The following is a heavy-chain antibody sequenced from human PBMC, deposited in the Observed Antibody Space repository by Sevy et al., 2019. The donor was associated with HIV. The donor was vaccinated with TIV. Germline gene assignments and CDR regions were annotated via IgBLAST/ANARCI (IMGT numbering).Heavy chain of an antibody. J-gene: IGHJ4*02. CDR1: GGTFSSYA. V-gene: IGHV1-69*13. D-gene: IGHD1-1*01. CDR3: ARELEREGEVSGYFDY. Sequence: ASVKVSCKASGGTFSSYAISWVRQAPGQGLEWMGGIIPIFGTANYAQKFQGRVTITADESTSTAYMELSSLRSEDTAVYYCARELEREGEVSGYFDYWGQGTLVTVSS. CDR2: IIPIFGTA.